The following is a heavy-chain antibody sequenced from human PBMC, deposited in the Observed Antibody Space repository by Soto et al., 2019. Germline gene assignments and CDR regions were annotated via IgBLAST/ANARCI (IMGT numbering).Heavy chain of an antibody. CDR2: ISYDGTEK. J-gene: IGHJ4*02. D-gene: IGHD4-17*01. CDR1: GFTLRSYG. CDR3: AENGHYGCPPDY. V-gene: IGHV3-30*18. Sequence: QVQLVESGGGVVQPGRSLSLSCAASGFTLRSYGMYWVRQAPGKGLECVAVISYDGTEKYYADSVKGRFTISRDTSKNTPLLQKDNLGAQDTAVYYCAENGHYGCPPDYWGQGTLVTVSS.